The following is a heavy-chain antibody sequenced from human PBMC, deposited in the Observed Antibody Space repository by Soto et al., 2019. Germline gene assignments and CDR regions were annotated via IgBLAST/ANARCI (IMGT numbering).Heavy chain of an antibody. CDR1: GFTFSSYA. CDR3: AKVLRYFDWPNYYFDY. CDR2: ISGSGGST. J-gene: IGHJ4*02. D-gene: IGHD3-9*01. V-gene: IGHV3-23*01. Sequence: PGGSLRLSCAASGFTFSSYAMSWVRQAPGKGLEWVSAISGSGGSTYYADSVKGRFTISRDNSKNTLYLQMNSLRAEDTAVYYCAKVLRYFDWPNYYFDYRGQGTLVTVSS.